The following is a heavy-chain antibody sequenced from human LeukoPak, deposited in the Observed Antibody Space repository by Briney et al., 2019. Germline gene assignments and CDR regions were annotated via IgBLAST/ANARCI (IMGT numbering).Heavy chain of an antibody. CDR1: GFTFSSHW. J-gene: IGHJ4*02. Sequence: GGSLRLSCAASGFTFSSHWMNWVRQAPGKGLEWVANIKQDGSEKYYVDSVKGRFTISRTNAKNSLYLQMNSLRAEDTAVYYCARDSRENYYGWDPQGYWGQGTLVTVSS. CDR2: IKQDGSEK. V-gene: IGHV3-7*01. D-gene: IGHD1-26*01. CDR3: ARDSRENYYGWDPQGY.